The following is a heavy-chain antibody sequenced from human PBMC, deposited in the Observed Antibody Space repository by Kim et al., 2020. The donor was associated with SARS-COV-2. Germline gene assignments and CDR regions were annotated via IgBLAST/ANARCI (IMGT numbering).Heavy chain of an antibody. Sequence: ASVKVSCKASCYTFTNYGINWVRQAPGQGLEWMGWISGYNGYTNYAQKLQGRVTMTKDTATTTAYMELGSLRSDDTAVYYCARGSVVRGVVGLISPYYYYIMDVWGQGTTVTVSS. J-gene: IGHJ6*02. CDR3: ARGSVVRGVVGLISPYYYYIMDV. CDR1: CYTFTNYG. CDR2: ISGYNGYT. V-gene: IGHV1-18*01. D-gene: IGHD3-10*01.